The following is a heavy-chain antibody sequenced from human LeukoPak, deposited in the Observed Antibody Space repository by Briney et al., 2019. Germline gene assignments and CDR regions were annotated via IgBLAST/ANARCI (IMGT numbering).Heavy chain of an antibody. CDR3: ARTWEGAFDI. Sequence: GGSLRLSCAASGFTFSYYWMSWVRQAPGKGPEWVANIKQDGSEKYYVDSVKGRFTISRDIAKNSLYLQMNSLRAEDTAVYYCARTWEGAFDIWGQGTMVTVSS. CDR2: IKQDGSEK. CDR1: GFTFSYYW. V-gene: IGHV3-7*01. D-gene: IGHD1-26*01. J-gene: IGHJ3*02.